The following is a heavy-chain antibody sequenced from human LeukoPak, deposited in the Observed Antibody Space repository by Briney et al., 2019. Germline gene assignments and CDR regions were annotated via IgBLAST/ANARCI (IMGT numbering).Heavy chain of an antibody. V-gene: IGHV3-23*01. CDR2: ISGSGGSP. CDR3: AKSEFGYYYGSGSYQLDY. Sequence: GGSLRLSSAASGFTFCSFAMSWVRQAPGKGLEWVSAISGSGGSPYYADSVKGRFTISRDNAKNTLYLQMISLRAEDTAVYYCAKSEFGYYYGSGSYQLDYWGQGTLVTVSS. D-gene: IGHD3-10*01. CDR1: GFTFCSFA. J-gene: IGHJ4*02.